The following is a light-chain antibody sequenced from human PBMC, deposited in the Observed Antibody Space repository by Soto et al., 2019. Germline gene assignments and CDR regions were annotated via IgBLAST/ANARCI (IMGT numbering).Light chain of an antibody. CDR2: GAG. Sequence: APLTCRASQSVSSFLAWYQQKPGQSPRLLMYGAGNRASGIPDRFRGSGSGTDFTLTISSLQPEDFATYYCQQSYSTPITFGQGTRLEIK. CDR3: QQSYSTPIT. J-gene: IGKJ5*01. CDR1: QSVSSF. V-gene: IGKV3-11*01.